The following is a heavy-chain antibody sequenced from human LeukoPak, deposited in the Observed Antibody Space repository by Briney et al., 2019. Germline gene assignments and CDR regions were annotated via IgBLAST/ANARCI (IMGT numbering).Heavy chain of an antibody. J-gene: IGHJ5*02. CDR3: AREGKITYYYDSSGLNWFDP. CDR1: GGTFSSYA. Sequence: SVKVSCKASGGTFSSYAISWVRQAPGQGLEWMGGIIPIFGTANYAQKFQGRVTITADESTSTAYMELSSLRSEDTAVFYCAREGKITYYYDSSGLNWFDPWGQGTLVTVSS. D-gene: IGHD3-22*01. V-gene: IGHV1-69*13. CDR2: IIPIFGTA.